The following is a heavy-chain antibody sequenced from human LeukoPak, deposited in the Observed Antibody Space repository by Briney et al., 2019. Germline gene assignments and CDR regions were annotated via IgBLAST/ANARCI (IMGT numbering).Heavy chain of an antibody. V-gene: IGHV4-59*01. CDR2: IYYSGST. CDR1: GGSISSYY. J-gene: IGHJ4*02. D-gene: IGHD2-15*01. Sequence: SETLSLTCTVSGGSISSYYWSWIRQPPGKGLEWIGYIYYSGSTNYNPSLKSRVTISVDTSKNQFSLKLSSVTAADTAVYYCVRAWRWSFDYWGQGTLVTVSS. CDR3: VRAWRWSFDY.